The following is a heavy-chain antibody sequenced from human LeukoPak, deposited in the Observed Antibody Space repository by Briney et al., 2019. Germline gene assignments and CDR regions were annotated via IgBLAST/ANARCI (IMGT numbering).Heavy chain of an antibody. V-gene: IGHV3-30*18. CDR2: ISYDGSNK. CDR3: VKDRGFGVFFQYYFHY. J-gene: IGHJ4*02. Sequence: GGSLRLSCAASGLSFSDYGMHWVRQAPGKGLEWVAVISYDGSNKYYADSVKGRFTISRDNSKNTLYLQMNSLRAEDTAVYYCVKDRGFGVFFQYYFHYWGQGTLVTVSS. D-gene: IGHD3-10*01. CDR1: GLSFSDYG.